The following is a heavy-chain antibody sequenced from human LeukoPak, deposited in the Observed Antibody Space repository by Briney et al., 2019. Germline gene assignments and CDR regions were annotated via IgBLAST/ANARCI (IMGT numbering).Heavy chain of an antibody. Sequence: PGGSLRLSCAASGFTFSSYWMHWVRQDPGKGLVWVSHINNDGSITNYADSVKGRFTISRDNAKNSLYLQMNTLRAEDTAVYYCARDRHKYNYDSGGYPPYWGQGTLVTVSS. D-gene: IGHD3-22*01. V-gene: IGHV3-74*01. CDR1: GFTFSSYW. J-gene: IGHJ4*02. CDR3: ARDRHKYNYDSGGYPPY. CDR2: INNDGSIT.